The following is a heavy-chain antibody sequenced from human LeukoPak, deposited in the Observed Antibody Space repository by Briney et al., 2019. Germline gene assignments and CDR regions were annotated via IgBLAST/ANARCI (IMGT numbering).Heavy chain of an antibody. CDR1: GGSISSYY. CDR2: IYTSGST. Sequence: SETLSLTCTVSGGSISSYYWSWIRQPAGKGLEWIGRIYTSGSTNYNPSLKSRVTISVDTSKNQFSLKLSSVTAADTAVYYCAREGPMFDSGSYSKSLGYWGQGTLVTVSS. CDR3: AREGPMFDSGSYSKSLGY. V-gene: IGHV4-4*07. J-gene: IGHJ4*02. D-gene: IGHD3-10*01.